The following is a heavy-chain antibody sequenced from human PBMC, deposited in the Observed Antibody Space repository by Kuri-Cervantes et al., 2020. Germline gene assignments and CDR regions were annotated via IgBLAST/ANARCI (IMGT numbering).Heavy chain of an antibody. D-gene: IGHD1-7*01. CDR3: ARGGKSITGSTGYFDY. V-gene: IGHV4-61*01. CDR1: GGSVSSGSYY. CDR2: IYYRGNT. J-gene: IGHJ4*02. Sequence: GSLRLSCTVSGGSVSSGSYYWSWIRQPPGKGLEWIGYIYYRGNTNYSPSLKSRVTISVDTSMNQFSLKLSSVTAADTAVYYCARGGKSITGSTGYFDYWGQGTLVTVSS.